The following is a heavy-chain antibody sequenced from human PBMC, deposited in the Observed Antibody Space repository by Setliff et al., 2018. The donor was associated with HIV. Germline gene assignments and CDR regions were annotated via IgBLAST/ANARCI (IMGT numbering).Heavy chain of an antibody. CDR2: IYTSGST. V-gene: IGHV4-61*02. CDR3: ARSPTNTYYNFWSGYSYFDY. J-gene: IGHJ4*02. Sequence: PSETLSLTCTVSGGSISSGSYYWSWIRQPAGKGLEWIGRIYTSGSTNYNPSLKSRVTRSVDTSKNQFSLKLSSVTAADTAVYYCARSPTNTYYNFWSGYSYFDYWGQGTLVTVSS. D-gene: IGHD3-3*01. CDR1: GGSISSGSYY.